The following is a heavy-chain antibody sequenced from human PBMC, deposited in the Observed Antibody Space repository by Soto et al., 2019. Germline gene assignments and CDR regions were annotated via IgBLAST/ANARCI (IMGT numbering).Heavy chain of an antibody. CDR2: IYHSGST. J-gene: IGHJ4*02. V-gene: IGHV4-4*02. D-gene: IGHD3-3*01. CDR1: GGSISSSNW. CDR3: ARGGNGSGYSTYYFDY. Sequence: QVQLQESGPGLVKPSGTLSLTCAVSGGSISSSNWWSWVRQPPGKGLEWIGEIYHSGSTNYNPSLKSRVTILGDKSKNLFSLKLSSVTAADTAVYYCARGGNGSGYSTYYFDYWGQGTLVTVSS.